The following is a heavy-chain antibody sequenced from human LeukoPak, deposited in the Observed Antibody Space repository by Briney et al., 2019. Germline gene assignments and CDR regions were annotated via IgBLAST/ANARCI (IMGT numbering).Heavy chain of an antibody. Sequence: PGGSLRLSCAASGFTFSSYGMHWVRQAPGKGLEWVAFIRYDGSNKYYADSVKGRFTISRDNSKNTLYLQMNSLRAEDTAVYYCAKETPEDLGWLLPFDYWGQGTLVTVSS. J-gene: IGHJ4*02. CDR3: AKETPEDLGWLLPFDY. D-gene: IGHD3-9*01. V-gene: IGHV3-30*02. CDR1: GFTFSSYG. CDR2: IRYDGSNK.